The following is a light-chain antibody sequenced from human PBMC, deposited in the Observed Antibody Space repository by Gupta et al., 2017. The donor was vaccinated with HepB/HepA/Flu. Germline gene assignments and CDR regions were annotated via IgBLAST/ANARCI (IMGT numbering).Light chain of an antibody. V-gene: IGKV1-27*01. CDR2: AAS. CDR3: QKYKRDPFT. J-gene: IGKJ3*01. Sequence: DIPLTQPPSSLSASVGDRVTITCRASQGISNYLAWYQQKPGKVPKLLIYAASTLQSGVPSRFSGSGSGTNFTLTIXSLQPEDVATYDGQKYKRDPFTFGXGTKVEIK. CDR1: QGISNY.